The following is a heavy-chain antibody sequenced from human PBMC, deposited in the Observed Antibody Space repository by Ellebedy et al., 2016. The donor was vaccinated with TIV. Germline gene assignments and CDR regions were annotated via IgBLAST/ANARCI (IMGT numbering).Heavy chain of an antibody. CDR3: ARGAYFTVTDNSLIDY. CDR1: GFTFGGFG. CDR2: IGSDGGNK. D-gene: IGHD2-21*01. Sequence: GESLKISXAGSGFTFGGFGIHWVRQAPGKGLEWVAVIGSDGGNKYYADSMLGRFTISRDNSKNTLYLQLNSLRVEDTAVYYCARGAYFTVTDNSLIDYWGQGTLVTVSS. V-gene: IGHV3-33*08. J-gene: IGHJ4*02.